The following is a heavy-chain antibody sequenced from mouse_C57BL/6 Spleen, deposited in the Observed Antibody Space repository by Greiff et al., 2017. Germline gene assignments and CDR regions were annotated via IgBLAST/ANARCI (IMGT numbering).Heavy chain of an antibody. V-gene: IGHV1-61*01. CDR2: IYPSDSET. CDR1: GYTFTSYW. CDR3: ARHGPYYAMDY. Sequence: VQLQQPGAELVRPGSSVKLSCKASGYTFTSYWMDWVKQRPGQGLEWIGNIYPSDSETHYNQKFKDKATLTVDRSSSTAYMQLSSLTSEDSAVYYCARHGPYYAMDYWGQGTSVTVSS. J-gene: IGHJ4*01.